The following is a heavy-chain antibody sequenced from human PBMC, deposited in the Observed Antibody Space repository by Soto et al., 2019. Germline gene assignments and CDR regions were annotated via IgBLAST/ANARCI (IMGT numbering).Heavy chain of an antibody. CDR2: ITPFSGDV. J-gene: IGHJ4*02. CDR3: AGGGAGSGPFTWELPDH. CDR1: GNTFTYRY. V-gene: IGHV1-45*02. Sequence: QMQLVQSGAEVKKTGSSVTVSCKALGNTFTYRYLHWVRQAPGQALEWMGWITPFSGDVHYAQKFQARVTITRDRSINTAYMKMRSLRSEDTAMYFCAGGGAGSGPFTWELPDHWGQGTLVTVSS. D-gene: IGHD1-26*01.